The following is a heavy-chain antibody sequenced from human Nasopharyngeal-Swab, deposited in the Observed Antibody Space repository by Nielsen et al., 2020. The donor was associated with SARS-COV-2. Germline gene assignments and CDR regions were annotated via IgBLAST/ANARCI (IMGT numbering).Heavy chain of an antibody. Sequence: SETLSFTCTVSGGSISSYYWSWIRQPPGKGLEWIGYIYYSGSTNYNPSLKSRVTISVDTSKNQFSLKLSSVTAADTAVYYCARGHPTIAVAGTNYYYGMDVWGQGTTVTVSS. V-gene: IGHV4-59*01. CDR1: GGSISSYY. CDR3: ARGHPTIAVAGTNYYYGMDV. J-gene: IGHJ6*02. D-gene: IGHD6-19*01. CDR2: IYYSGST.